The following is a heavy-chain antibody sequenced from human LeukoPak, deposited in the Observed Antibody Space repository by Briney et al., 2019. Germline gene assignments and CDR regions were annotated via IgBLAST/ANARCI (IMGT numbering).Heavy chain of an antibody. CDR2: IIPIFGTA. V-gene: IGHV1-69*05. Sequence: SVRVSCKASGGTFSSYAISWVRQAPGQGLEWMGGIIPIFGTANYAQKFQGRVTTTTDESTSTAYMELSSLRSEDTAVYYCAKGYCSSTSCPSFDPWGQGTLVTVSS. J-gene: IGHJ5*02. D-gene: IGHD2-2*01. CDR1: GGTFSSYA. CDR3: AKGYCSSTSCPSFDP.